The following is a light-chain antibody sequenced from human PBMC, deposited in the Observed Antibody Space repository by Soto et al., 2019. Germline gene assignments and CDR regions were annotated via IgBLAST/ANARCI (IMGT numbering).Light chain of an antibody. V-gene: IGKV1-9*01. J-gene: IGKJ4*01. Sequence: DIQLTQSPSFLSASVGDRVTITCRASQGIYDFLAWYQQKPGKAPKLLIYAASTLQSEVPSRFSGSASGTEFTLTISSLQPGDFATYYCPQFNTYPLTFGGGTKVEVK. CDR3: PQFNTYPLT. CDR2: AAS. CDR1: QGIYDF.